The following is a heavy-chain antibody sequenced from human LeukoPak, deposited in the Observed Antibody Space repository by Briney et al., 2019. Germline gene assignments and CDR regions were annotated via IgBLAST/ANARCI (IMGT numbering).Heavy chain of an antibody. D-gene: IGHD3-22*01. V-gene: IGHV5-51*01. J-gene: IGHJ6*03. Sequence: GESLKISCKGSGYGFTSYWIAWVRQMPGKGLEWMGIIYPGDSDTRYSPSFQGQVTISADKSISTAYLQWSSLKASDTAMYYCARGTNYYDSSGSRLWYMDVWGKGTTVTVSS. CDR1: GYGFTSYW. CDR3: ARGTNYYDSSGSRLWYMDV. CDR2: IYPGDSDT.